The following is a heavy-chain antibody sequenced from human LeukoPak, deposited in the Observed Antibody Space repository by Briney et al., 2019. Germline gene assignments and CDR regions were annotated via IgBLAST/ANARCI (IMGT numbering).Heavy chain of an antibody. CDR1: GGSISSSSYY. J-gene: IGHJ3*02. D-gene: IGHD3-3*01. CDR3: ARRDFWSGYHI. V-gene: IGHV4-39*01. CDR2: IYCSGST. Sequence: PSETLSLTCTVSGGSISSSSYYWGWIRQPPGKGLEWIGSIYCSGSTYYNPSLKSRVTISVDTSKNQFSLKLSSVTAADTAVYYCARRDFWSGYHIWGQGTMVTVSS.